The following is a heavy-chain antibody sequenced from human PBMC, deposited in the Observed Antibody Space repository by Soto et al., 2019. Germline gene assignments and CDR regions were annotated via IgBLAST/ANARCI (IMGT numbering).Heavy chain of an antibody. CDR3: ARDYYYDSSGYYP. Sequence: QVQLQESGPGLVTPSQTMSLTCTVSGGSISRGGYYLSWIRQHPGKGLEWIGYIYYSGSTYYNPSLKIRVTISVDTSKNQFSLKLSSVTAAATAVYYCARDYYYDSSGYYPWGQGTLVTVSS. D-gene: IGHD3-22*01. CDR1: GGSISRGGYY. J-gene: IGHJ5*02. CDR2: IYYSGST. V-gene: IGHV4-31*03.